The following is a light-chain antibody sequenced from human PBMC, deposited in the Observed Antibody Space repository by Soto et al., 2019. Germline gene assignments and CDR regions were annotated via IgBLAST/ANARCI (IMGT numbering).Light chain of an antibody. Sequence: EIVLTQSPATLSLSPGERATLSCRASQSVSSYLAWYQQKPDQAPRLLIYDASNRATGIPAMFSGSGSGTGFTLTITTLEPDDITVNYCHLRSNWPPGYPLGQGTKLEIK. J-gene: IGKJ2*01. CDR2: DAS. V-gene: IGKV3-11*01. CDR3: HLRSNWPPGYP. CDR1: QSVSSY.